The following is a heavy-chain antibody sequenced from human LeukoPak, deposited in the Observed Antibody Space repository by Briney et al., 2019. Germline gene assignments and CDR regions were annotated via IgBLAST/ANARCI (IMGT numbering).Heavy chain of an antibody. CDR2: IYYSGST. J-gene: IGHJ5*02. CDR3: ARDRLEGFDP. D-gene: IGHD5-12*01. Sequence: SETLSLTCTVSGGSISSSSYYWGWIRQPPGKGLEWIGSIYYSGSTYYNPSLKSRVTISVDTSKNQFSLKLSSVTAADTAVYHCARDRLEGFDPWGQGTLVTVSS. V-gene: IGHV4-39*07. CDR1: GGSISSSSYY.